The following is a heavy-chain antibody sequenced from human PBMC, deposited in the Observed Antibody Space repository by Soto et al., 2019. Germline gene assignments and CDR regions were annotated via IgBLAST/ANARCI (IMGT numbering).Heavy chain of an antibody. D-gene: IGHD2-2*01. J-gene: IGHJ6*03. Sequence: GESLKISCKGSGYSFTSYWIGWVRQMPGKGLEWMGIIYPGDSDTRYSPSFQGQVTISADKSISTAYLQWSSLKASDTAMYYCARQGGVGDIVVVPAAPYYYYMDVWGKGTTVTVSS. CDR2: IYPGDSDT. CDR3: ARQGGVGDIVVVPAAPYYYYMDV. CDR1: GYSFTSYW. V-gene: IGHV5-51*01.